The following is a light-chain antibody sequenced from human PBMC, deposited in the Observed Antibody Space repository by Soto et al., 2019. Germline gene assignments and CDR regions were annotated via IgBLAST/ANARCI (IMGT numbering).Light chain of an antibody. J-gene: IGKJ1*01. Sequence: DILVTQSPCTLSLSPGERATLSYRASQSVSSSYLAWYQQKPGQAPRLLIYGASSRATGIPDRFSGSGSGTDFTLTISRLEPEDFAVYYCQQYGSSQTFGQGTKV. V-gene: IGKV3-20*01. CDR2: GAS. CDR1: QSVSSSY. CDR3: QQYGSSQT.